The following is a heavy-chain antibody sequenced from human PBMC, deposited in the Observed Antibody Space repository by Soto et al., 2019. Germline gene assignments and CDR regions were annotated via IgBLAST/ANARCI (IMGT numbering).Heavy chain of an antibody. CDR1: GFTFSDYY. J-gene: IGHJ5*02. D-gene: IGHD6-6*01. V-gene: IGHV3-11*05. CDR3: ARSEQQRVGWCAP. CDR2: ISSSSSYT. Sequence: QVQLVESGGGLVKPGGSLRLSCAASGFTFSDYYMSWIRQAPGKGLEWVSYISSSSSYTNYADSVKGRFTISRDNTKNSLSLKMTGLRAEDTAAYYCARSEQQRVGWCAPWGQGTLVTVSA.